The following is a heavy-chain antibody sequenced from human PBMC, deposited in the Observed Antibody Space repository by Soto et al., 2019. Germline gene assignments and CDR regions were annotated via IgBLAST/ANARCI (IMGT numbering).Heavy chain of an antibody. CDR2: IYASGRT. Sequence: QVQLQESGPGLVKPSETLSLTCTVSGVSITPYFWSWIRQPAGKAPEWVGHIYASGRTTYNPSLNARVTMLLSQTQVSLRLTSVTAADTAVYYCARHFDVDPSLDQYYFDLWGRGALVTVSS. CDR3: ARHFDVDPSLDQYYFDL. D-gene: IGHD3-9*01. CDR1: GVSITPYF. V-gene: IGHV4-4*07. J-gene: IGHJ2*01.